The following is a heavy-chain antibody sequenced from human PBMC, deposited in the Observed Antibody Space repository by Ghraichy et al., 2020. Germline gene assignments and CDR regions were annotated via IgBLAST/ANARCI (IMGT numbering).Heavy chain of an antibody. CDR1: GFTFTDYW. CDR3: ARDDDGSLDY. J-gene: IGHJ4*02. D-gene: IGHD5-24*01. V-gene: IGHV3-7*01. CDR2: INRDGGEK. Sequence: GVLNISCEASGFTFTDYWMAWVRQAPGKGPEWVANINRDGGEKNYVDSMKGRFTISRDNTKNTLYLQMNSLRAEDTAVYYCARDDDGSLDYWGQGTLVTVSS.